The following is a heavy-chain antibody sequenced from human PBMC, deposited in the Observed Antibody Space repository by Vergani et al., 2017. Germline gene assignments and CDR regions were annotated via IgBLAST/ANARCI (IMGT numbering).Heavy chain of an antibody. CDR2: IYHSGST. Sequence: QVQLQESGPGLVKPSLTLSLTCTVSGGSISSGYYWGWIRQPPGKGLEWIGSIYHSGSTYYNPSLKSRVTISVDTSKNQFSLKLSSVTAADTAVYYCARSRQQLVRGYNWFDPWGQGTLVTVSS. V-gene: IGHV4-38-2*02. CDR1: GGSISSGYY. D-gene: IGHD6-13*01. J-gene: IGHJ5*02. CDR3: ARSRQQLVRGYNWFDP.